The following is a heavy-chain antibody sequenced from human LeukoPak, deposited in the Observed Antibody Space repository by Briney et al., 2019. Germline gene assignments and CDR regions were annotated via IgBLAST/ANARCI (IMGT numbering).Heavy chain of an antibody. CDR2: IKQDGSEK. V-gene: IGHV3-7*01. Sequence: PGGSLRLSCAASGFTFSSYWMSWVRQAPGKGLEWVANIKQDGSEKYYVDSVKGRFTISRDNAKNSLYLQMNSLRAEDTAVYYCARDGIRFWYYIDYWGQGTLVTVSS. CDR1: GFTFSSYW. D-gene: IGHD3-3*01. J-gene: IGHJ4*02. CDR3: ARDGIRFWYYIDY.